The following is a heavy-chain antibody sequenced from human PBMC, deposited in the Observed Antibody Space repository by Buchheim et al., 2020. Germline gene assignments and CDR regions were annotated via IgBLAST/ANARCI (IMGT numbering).Heavy chain of an antibody. CDR3: ARESEYSSSIDY. J-gene: IGHJ4*02. CDR2: IKQDGSEK. V-gene: IGHV3-7*01. D-gene: IGHD6-13*01. CDR1: GFTFNNYW. Sequence: EVQLVESGGGLVQPGGSLRLSCAASGFTFNNYWMSWVRQAPGKGLEWVANIKQDGSEKYYVDSVKGRFTISRENAKNSLYLQMNSLRAEDTAVYYCARESEYSSSIDYWGQGTL.